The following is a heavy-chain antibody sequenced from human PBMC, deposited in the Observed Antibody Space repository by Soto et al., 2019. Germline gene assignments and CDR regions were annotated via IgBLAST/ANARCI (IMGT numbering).Heavy chain of an antibody. V-gene: IGHV1-3*01. Sequence: ASVKVSCKASGNTVPNYAIHWVRQAPGQRLEWMGWINGDNGNTYYAQHFQGRVTITRDTSTGTVYMELSSLTSEDTAVYYCERGVGWEPLDYWGQGTLVTVS. D-gene: IGHD1-26*01. J-gene: IGHJ4*02. CDR2: INGDNGNT. CDR3: ERGVGWEPLDY. CDR1: GNTVPNYA.